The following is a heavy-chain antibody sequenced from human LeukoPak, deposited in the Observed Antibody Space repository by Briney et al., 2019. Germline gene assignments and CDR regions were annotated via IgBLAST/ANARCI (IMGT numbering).Heavy chain of an antibody. V-gene: IGHV1-8*01. CDR3: VGGAPNWGFDF. J-gene: IGHJ4*02. CDR1: KYTFTNYD. D-gene: IGHD7-27*01. CDR2: MSPNSGNT. Sequence: SVKVSCKASKYTFTNYDINWVRQAPGHGLEWLGWMSPNSGNTGYAQKFQGRVAMTRDTSISTAYMELSSLTSEDTAVYFCVGGAPNWGFDFWGQGTRVTVSS.